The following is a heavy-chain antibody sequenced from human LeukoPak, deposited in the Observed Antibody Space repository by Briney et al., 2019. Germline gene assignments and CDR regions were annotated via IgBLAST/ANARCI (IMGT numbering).Heavy chain of an antibody. CDR3: AKSLGVGGYTRYKGFDQ. Sequence: GGSLRLSCAASGFIFNSFAMNWVRQAPGKGLEWVSCISGSDGSSHYADFVKGRFTISRDNSKNTLHLQMNSLRAEDTAVYYCAKSLGVGGYTRYKGFDQWGQGTLVTVSS. CDR2: ISGSDGSS. CDR1: GFIFNSFA. J-gene: IGHJ4*02. D-gene: IGHD3-16*02. V-gene: IGHV3-23*01.